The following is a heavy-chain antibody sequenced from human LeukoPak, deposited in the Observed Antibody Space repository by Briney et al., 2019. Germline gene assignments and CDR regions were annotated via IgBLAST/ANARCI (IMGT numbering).Heavy chain of an antibody. J-gene: IGHJ6*03. CDR1: GFTFDDYG. V-gene: IGHV3-20*04. CDR2: INWNGGST. CDR3: AREPGYSSSWYSDYCYYMDV. D-gene: IGHD6-13*01. Sequence: PGGSLRLSCAASGFTFDDYGMSWVRQAPGKGLEWVSGINWNGGSTGYADSVKGRFTISRDNAKNSLYLQMNSLRAEDTALYYCAREPGYSSSWYSDYCYYMDVWGKGTTVTVSS.